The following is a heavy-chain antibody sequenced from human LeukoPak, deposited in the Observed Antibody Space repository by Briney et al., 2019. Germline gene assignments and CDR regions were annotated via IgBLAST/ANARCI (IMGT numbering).Heavy chain of an antibody. V-gene: IGHV4-34*01. Sequence: SETLSLTCAVYGGSFSGYCWSWIRQPPGKGLGWIGEINHSGSTNYNPSLKSRVTISVDTSKNQFSLKLSSVTAADTAVYYCARRRGPYYYYYGMDVWGKGTTVTVSS. CDR2: INHSGST. CDR1: GGSFSGYC. D-gene: IGHD3-16*01. J-gene: IGHJ6*04. CDR3: ARRRGPYYYYYGMDV.